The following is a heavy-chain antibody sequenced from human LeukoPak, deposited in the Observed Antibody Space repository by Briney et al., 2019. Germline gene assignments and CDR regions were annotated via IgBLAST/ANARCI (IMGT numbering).Heavy chain of an antibody. CDR2: INPSGGST. CDR1: GYTFTSYY. Sequence: ASVKVSCKASGYTFTSYYMHWVRQAPGQGLEWMGIINPSGGSTSYAQKFQGRVTMTRDTSTSTVYMELSSLRSEDTAVYYCARPRGTRVRGVIKDDAFNIWGQGTMVTVSS. J-gene: IGHJ3*02. CDR3: ARPRGTRVRGVIKDDAFNI. D-gene: IGHD3-10*01. V-gene: IGHV1-46*03.